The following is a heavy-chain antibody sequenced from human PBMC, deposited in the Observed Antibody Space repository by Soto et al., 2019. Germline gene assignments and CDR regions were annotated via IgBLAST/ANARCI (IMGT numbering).Heavy chain of an antibody. CDR2: ISSSSSYI. D-gene: IGHD3-10*01. CDR1: GFTFSSYS. V-gene: IGHV3-21*01. Sequence: GGSLRLSCAASGFTFSSYSMNWVRQAPGKGLEWVSSISSSSSYIYYADSVKGRFTISRDNAKNSLYLQMNSLRAEDTAVYYCARDPPPPSGSYYFDYWGQGTLVTVSS. CDR3: ARDPPPPSGSYYFDY. J-gene: IGHJ4*02.